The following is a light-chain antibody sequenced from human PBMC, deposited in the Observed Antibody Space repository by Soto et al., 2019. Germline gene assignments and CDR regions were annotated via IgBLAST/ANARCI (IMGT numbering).Light chain of an antibody. J-gene: IGLJ1*01. CDR1: SSDLAIYNY. CDR3: SSYTDSSNYV. V-gene: IGLV2-14*01. CDR2: QVT. Sequence: QYVQRPPASVCRSPGQSITICCTGTSSDLAIYNYVSWYQQQPGKAPKLMIYQVTNRPSGVSNRFSGSRSGNTASLTISGLQAEEEADYYCSSYTDSSNYVFGTGTKVTVL.